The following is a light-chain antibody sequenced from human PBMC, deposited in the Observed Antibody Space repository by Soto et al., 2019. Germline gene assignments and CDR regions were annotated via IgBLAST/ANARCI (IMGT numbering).Light chain of an antibody. CDR1: QSVSSN. CDR2: GVS. CDR3: LQYDNWPPWT. Sequence: EIVMTQSPATLSVSPGERATLSCRASQSVSSNLAWYQQTPGQAPRLLIYGVSTRATGIPARFSGGGSGTEFTLTISSLQSEDFAVYYCLQYDNWPPWTFGQGTKVEIK. V-gene: IGKV3-15*01. J-gene: IGKJ1*01.